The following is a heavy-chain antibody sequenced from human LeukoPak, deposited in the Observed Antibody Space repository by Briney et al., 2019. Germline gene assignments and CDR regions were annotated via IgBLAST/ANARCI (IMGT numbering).Heavy chain of an antibody. Sequence: PGGSLRLSCAASGFTFSSYWMSWVRQAPGKGLEWVANIKQDGSEKYYVDSVKGRFTISRDNDKNSLYLQMNSLRAEDTAVYYCARPGNLIYFDYWGQGTLATVSS. J-gene: IGHJ4*02. CDR1: GFTFSSYW. D-gene: IGHD3-10*01. CDR2: IKQDGSEK. V-gene: IGHV3-7*01. CDR3: ARPGNLIYFDY.